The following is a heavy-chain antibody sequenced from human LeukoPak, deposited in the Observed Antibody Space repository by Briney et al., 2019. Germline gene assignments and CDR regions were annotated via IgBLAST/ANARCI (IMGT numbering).Heavy chain of an antibody. J-gene: IGHJ4*02. CDR1: EYTFTSDY. D-gene: IGHD2-15*01. CDR3: ARDHCSGGSCYYPGLY. V-gene: IGHV1-46*01. Sequence: GASVKVSCKASEYTFTSDYMHWVRQAPGQGLEWMGIINASGGSTSYAQKFQGRVTMTRDTSTSTVYMELSSMRSEDTAVYYCARDHCSGGSCYYPGLYWGQGTLVIVSS. CDR2: INASGGST.